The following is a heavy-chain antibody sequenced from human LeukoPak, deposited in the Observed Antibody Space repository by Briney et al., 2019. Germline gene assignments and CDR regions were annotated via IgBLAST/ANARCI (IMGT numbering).Heavy chain of an antibody. J-gene: IGHJ5*02. CDR3: ARGGFLDPFDP. V-gene: IGHV4-59*01. Sequence: PSETLSLTCTLSGGSISNYYWNWIRQPPGKGLDWFGYIYYSGSTKYNPSLKSRVTISVDTSQHQFSLRLSSVTAADTAVYYCARGGFLDPFDPWGQGTLVTVSS. D-gene: IGHD1-1*01. CDR2: IYYSGST. CDR1: GGSISNYY.